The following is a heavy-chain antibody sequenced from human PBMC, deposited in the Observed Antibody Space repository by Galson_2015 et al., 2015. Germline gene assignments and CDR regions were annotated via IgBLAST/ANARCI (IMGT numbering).Heavy chain of an antibody. CDR2: ISAYNGNT. J-gene: IGHJ3*02. Sequence: SVKVSCKASGYTFTSYGISWVRQAPGQGLEWMGWISAYNGNTNYAQKLQGRVTMTTDTSTSTAYMELRSLRSDDTAVYYCAREKSYYYDSSGYSDAFDIWGQGTMVTVSS. CDR1: GYTFTSYG. V-gene: IGHV1-18*01. D-gene: IGHD3-22*01. CDR3: AREKSYYYDSSGYSDAFDI.